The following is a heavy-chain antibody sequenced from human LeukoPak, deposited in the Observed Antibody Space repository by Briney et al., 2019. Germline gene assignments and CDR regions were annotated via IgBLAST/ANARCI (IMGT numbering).Heavy chain of an antibody. CDR3: ARHEYSGSYYGLSWFDP. CDR2: IYYSGST. V-gene: IGHV4-39*01. D-gene: IGHD1-26*01. Sequence: SQTLSLTCTVSGGSISSSGYYWGWIRQPPGKGLEWIASIYYSGSTYYNPSLKSRVTISVDTSKDQLSLKLSSLTAADTAVYYCARHEYSGSYYGLSWFDPWGQGTLVTVSS. J-gene: IGHJ5*02. CDR1: GGSISSSGYY.